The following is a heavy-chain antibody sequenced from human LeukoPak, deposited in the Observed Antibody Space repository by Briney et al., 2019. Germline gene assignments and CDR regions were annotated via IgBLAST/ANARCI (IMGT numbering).Heavy chain of an antibody. V-gene: IGHV4-59*11. CDR2: INYAGRI. J-gene: IGHJ3*02. CDR3: ARLLDNDGSGDPDTFDM. D-gene: IGHD3-22*01. CDR1: GGSMNGHF. Sequence: SETLSLTCTVSGGSMNGHFWTWIRQPPGKGLEWIAFINYAGRIRYNPSLQSRANISLDRSESRFSLKLTSVTAADSAVYYCARLLDNDGSGDPDTFDMWGQGTVVVVSS.